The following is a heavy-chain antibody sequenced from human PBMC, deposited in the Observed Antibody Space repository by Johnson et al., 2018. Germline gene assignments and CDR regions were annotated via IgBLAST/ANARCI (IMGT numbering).Heavy chain of an antibody. V-gene: IGHV3-30*03. Sequence: QVQLVQSGGGVVQPGRSLRLSCAASGFTFSSYGMHWVRQAPGKGLEWVAVISYDGSNKYYADSVKGRFTISRDNSKNTLYLQMNSLRAEDTAVYYCAREPSGTYTGDSFDIWGQGTMVTVSS. CDR1: GFTFSSYG. J-gene: IGHJ3*02. D-gene: IGHD1-26*01. CDR2: ISYDGSNK. CDR3: AREPSGTYTGDSFDI.